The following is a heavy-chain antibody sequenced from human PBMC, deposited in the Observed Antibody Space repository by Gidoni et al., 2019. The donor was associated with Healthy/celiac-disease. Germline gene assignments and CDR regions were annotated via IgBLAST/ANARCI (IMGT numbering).Heavy chain of an antibody. Sequence: EVQLVDSGGGSLQPGGPLRLSCAASGFTFSSYEMNWVRQAPGKVLVWVSYISSRGSTIYYADSEKGRFTISRDNAKNSLYLQMNSLRAEDTGVYYCARVSGVVGWSWGQRTLVTVSS. D-gene: IGHD3-16*01. J-gene: IGHJ5*02. CDR1: GFTFSSYE. CDR3: ARVSGVVGWS. CDR2: ISSRGSTI. V-gene: IGHV3-48*03.